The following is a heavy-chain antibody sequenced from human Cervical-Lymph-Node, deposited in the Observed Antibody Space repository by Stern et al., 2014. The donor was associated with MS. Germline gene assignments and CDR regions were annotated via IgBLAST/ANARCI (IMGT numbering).Heavy chain of an antibody. CDR1: GYTFTSYG. Sequence: LQLVESGAQVKKPGASVKVSCKASGYTFTSYGISWLRQATGHWLAWMGWISAYNAHTNDAQKRRGRVTMTTDQATSTAYMELRSLRSDDTAVYYCARGLLGSENALDIWGQGTMVTVSS. CDR3: ARGLLGSENALDI. CDR2: ISAYNAHT. V-gene: IGHV1-18*01. D-gene: IGHD2-15*01. J-gene: IGHJ3*02.